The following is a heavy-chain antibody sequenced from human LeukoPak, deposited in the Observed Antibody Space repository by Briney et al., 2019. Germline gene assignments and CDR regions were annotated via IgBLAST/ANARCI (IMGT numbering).Heavy chain of an antibody. CDR3: ARSLFSDTDY. Sequence: GGSLRLSCEASGFSFSSYSMNWVRQAPGKGPVWVSRINSDGSSTSYADSVKGRFTISRDNAKNTLYLQMNSLRVDDTAVYYCARSLFSDTDYWGQGTLVTVSS. CDR2: INSDGSST. J-gene: IGHJ4*02. D-gene: IGHD5-18*01. CDR1: GFSFSSYS. V-gene: IGHV3-74*01.